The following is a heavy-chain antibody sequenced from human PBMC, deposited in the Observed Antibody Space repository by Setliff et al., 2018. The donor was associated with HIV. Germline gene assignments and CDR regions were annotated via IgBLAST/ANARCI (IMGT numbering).Heavy chain of an antibody. V-gene: IGHV4-34*01. J-gene: IGHJ4*02. CDR2: IHHTGHI. CDR3: ARFDVTPMTTRDY. Sequence: SETLSLTCAFYGASFTDYYWNWIRQPPGKGLEWIGEIHHTGHINYNPSFKSRVTMSLDMSTNQFSLKMASMTVADSAVYYCARFDVTPMTTRDYWGQGTQVTVPQ. D-gene: IGHD4-17*01. CDR1: GASFTDYY.